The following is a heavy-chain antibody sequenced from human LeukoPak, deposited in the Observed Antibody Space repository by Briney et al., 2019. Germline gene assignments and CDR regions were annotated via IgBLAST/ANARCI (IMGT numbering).Heavy chain of an antibody. V-gene: IGHV1-18*01. CDR1: GYTFTSYG. Sequence: ASVKVSCKASGYTFTSYGISWVRQAPGQGLEWMGWISAYNGNTNYAQKLQGRVTMTTDTSTSTAYMELRSLRSDDTAVYYCARVYDFWSGYSTLKYYFDYWGQGTLDTVSS. J-gene: IGHJ4*02. CDR2: ISAYNGNT. CDR3: ARVYDFWSGYSTLKYYFDY. D-gene: IGHD3-3*01.